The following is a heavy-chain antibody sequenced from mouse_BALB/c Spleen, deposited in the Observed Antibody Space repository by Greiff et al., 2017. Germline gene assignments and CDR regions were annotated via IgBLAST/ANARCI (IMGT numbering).Heavy chain of an antibody. J-gene: IGHJ4*01. D-gene: IGHD2-4*01. V-gene: IGHV3-2*02. CDR1: GYSITSDYA. CDR2: ISYSGST. Sequence: EVKLMESGPGLVKPSQSLSLTCTVTGYSITSDYAWYWIRQVPGNKLEWRGYISYSGSTSYNPTLKSQISITRDTTKNQFFLQLNSVTTEDTATYYCARWWYYDYGYAMDYWGQGTSVTVSA. CDR3: ARWWYYDYGYAMDY.